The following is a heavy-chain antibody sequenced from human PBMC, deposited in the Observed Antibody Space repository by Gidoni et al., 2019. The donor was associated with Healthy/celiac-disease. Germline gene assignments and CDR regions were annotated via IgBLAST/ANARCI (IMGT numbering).Heavy chain of an antibody. CDR2: IRSKANSYAT. D-gene: IGHD5-12*01. CDR3: TSRYSGYGSYYYMDV. CDR1: FSRSA. V-gene: IGHV3-73*01. J-gene: IGHJ6*03. Sequence: FSRSAMHWVRQASGKGLEWVGRIRSKANSYATAYAASVKGRFTISRDDSKNTAYLQMNSLKTEDTAVYYCTSRYSGYGSYYYMDVWGKGTTVTVSS.